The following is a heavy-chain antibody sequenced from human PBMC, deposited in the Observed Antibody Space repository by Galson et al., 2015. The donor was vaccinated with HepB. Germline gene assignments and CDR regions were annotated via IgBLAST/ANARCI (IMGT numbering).Heavy chain of an antibody. J-gene: IGHJ3*02. Sequence: SVKVSCKASGYTFTSYAMHWVRQAPGQRLEWMGWINAGNGNTKYSQKFQGRVTITRDTSASTAYMELSSLRSEDTAVYYCATPGGIDDAFDIWGQGTMVTVSS. D-gene: IGHD6-13*01. CDR1: GYTFTSYA. CDR3: ATPGGIDDAFDI. CDR2: INAGNGNT. V-gene: IGHV1-3*01.